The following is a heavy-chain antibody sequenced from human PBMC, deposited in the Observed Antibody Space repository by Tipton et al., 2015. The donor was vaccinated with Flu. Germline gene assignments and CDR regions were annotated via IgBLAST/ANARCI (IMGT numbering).Heavy chain of an antibody. CDR1: GFTFRNYE. Sequence: VQSGGSMRLSCATSGFTFRNYEMTWVRQAPGKGLEWISYISGTTNTTYYSDSVKGRFTISRDNAKKSLYLQMNSLRAEDTAVYYCARGFEPHYYGMDVWGQGTTVTVSS. CDR2: ISGTTNTT. V-gene: IGHV3-48*03. J-gene: IGHJ6*02. CDR3: ARGFEPHYYGMDV.